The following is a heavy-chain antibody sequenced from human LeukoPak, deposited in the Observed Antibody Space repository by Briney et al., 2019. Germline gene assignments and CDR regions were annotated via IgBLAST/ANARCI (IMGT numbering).Heavy chain of an antibody. CDR2: INHSGST. V-gene: IGHV4-34*01. J-gene: IGHJ4*02. Sequence: SETLSLTCAVYGGSFSGYYWSWIRQPPGKGLEWIGEINHSGSTNYNPSLKSRVTISVDTSKNQFSLKLSSVTAADTAVYYCALEAVGSSGYYFDYWGKGTLVTVSS. CDR3: ALEAVGSSGYYFDY. CDR1: GGSFSGYY. D-gene: IGHD3-22*01.